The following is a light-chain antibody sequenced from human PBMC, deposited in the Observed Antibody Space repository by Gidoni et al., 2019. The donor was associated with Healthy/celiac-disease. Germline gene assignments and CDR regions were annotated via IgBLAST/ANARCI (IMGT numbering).Light chain of an antibody. CDR1: QSVISY. CDR2: DAS. J-gene: IGKJ5*01. Sequence: EIVLPQSQATLSLSPGERATLSCRASQSVISYLAWYQQNPGQAPRLLIYDASNRATGLPARFRGSGSGTDFTLTISSLEPEDFAVYYCQQRSNWPPPITFGQGTRLEIK. CDR3: QQRSNWPPPIT. V-gene: IGKV3-11*01.